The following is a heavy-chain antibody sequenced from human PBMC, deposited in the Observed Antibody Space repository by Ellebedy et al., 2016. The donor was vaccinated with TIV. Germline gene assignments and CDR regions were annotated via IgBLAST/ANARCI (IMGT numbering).Heavy chain of an antibody. Sequence: GESLTISCAASGFAFTTYAMSWVRQAPGKGLEWVSGFSASGGSSVYADSVKGRFTISGDNSKNTLYLQMNSLRAEDTAIYYCAKDRYSGSGSYTWGVFDYWGQGTLVTVSS. D-gene: IGHD3-10*01. V-gene: IGHV3-23*01. CDR1: GFAFTTYA. CDR3: AKDRYSGSGSYTWGVFDY. CDR2: FSASGGSS. J-gene: IGHJ4*02.